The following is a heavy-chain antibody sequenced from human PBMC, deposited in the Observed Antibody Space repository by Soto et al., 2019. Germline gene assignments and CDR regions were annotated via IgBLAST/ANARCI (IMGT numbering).Heavy chain of an antibody. CDR1: GGTFSSYA. CDR2: IIPIFGTA. D-gene: IGHD6-19*01. CDR3: ARGPQSSGWRGKWFDA. J-gene: IGHJ5*02. Sequence: GASVKVSCKASGGTFSSYAISWVRQAPGPGLEWMGEIIPIFGTANYAQKFQGRVTITADESTSTAYMELSSLRSDDTAVYYCARGPQSSGWRGKWFDAWGQGTMVTVSS. V-gene: IGHV1-69*13.